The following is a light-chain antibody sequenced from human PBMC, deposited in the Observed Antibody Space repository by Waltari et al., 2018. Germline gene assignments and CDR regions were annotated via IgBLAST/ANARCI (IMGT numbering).Light chain of an antibody. V-gene: IGKV3-11*01. CDR2: DAS. Sequence: EIVLTQSPATLSLSPGERATLSCRASQSVSSYFAWYQQKPGLAPRLLIYDASNRATGIPARFSGSGSGTDFTLTISSLEPEDFAVYYCQQRSFPITFGQGTRLEIK. CDR1: QSVSSY. CDR3: QQRSFPIT. J-gene: IGKJ5*01.